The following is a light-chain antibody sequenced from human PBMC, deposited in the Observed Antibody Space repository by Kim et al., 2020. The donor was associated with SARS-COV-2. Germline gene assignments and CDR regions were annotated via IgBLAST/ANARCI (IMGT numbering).Light chain of an antibody. V-gene: IGKV1-8*01. Sequence: ATGDRVTITCRASQGISGYLAWYQQKPGKAPKLLIYAASTLQSGVPSRFSGSGSGTDFTLTISCLQSEDFATYYCQQYYSYPTLTFGGGTKVDIK. CDR1: QGISGY. CDR3: QQYYSYPTLT. J-gene: IGKJ4*01. CDR2: AAS.